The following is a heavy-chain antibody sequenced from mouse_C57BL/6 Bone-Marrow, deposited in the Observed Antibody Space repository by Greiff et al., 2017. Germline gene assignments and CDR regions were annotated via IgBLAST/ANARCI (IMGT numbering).Heavy chain of an antibody. D-gene: IGHD1-1*01. Sequence: EVMLVESGAELVRPGASVKLSCTASGFNIKDDYMHWVKQRPEQGLEWIGWIDPENGDTEYASKFQGKATITADTSSNTAYLQLSSLTSEDTAVYYCTFTTVVAPFAYWGQGTLVTVSA. CDR1: GFNIKDDY. CDR2: IDPENGDT. CDR3: TFTTVVAPFAY. J-gene: IGHJ3*01. V-gene: IGHV14-4*01.